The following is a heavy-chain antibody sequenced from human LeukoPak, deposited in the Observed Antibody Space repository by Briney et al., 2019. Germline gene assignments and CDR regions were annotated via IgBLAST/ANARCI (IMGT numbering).Heavy chain of an antibody. Sequence: ASVKVSCKASGGTFSSYDISWVRQAPGQGLEWMGGIMPISGTANYAQKFQGRVTITADKPTNTAYMELSSLRSEDTAVYYCASGRTDIVVVPATLRNYYFDYWGQGTLVTVSS. CDR2: IMPISGTA. V-gene: IGHV1-69*06. D-gene: IGHD2-2*01. J-gene: IGHJ4*02. CDR3: ASGRTDIVVVPATLRNYYFDY. CDR1: GGTFSSYD.